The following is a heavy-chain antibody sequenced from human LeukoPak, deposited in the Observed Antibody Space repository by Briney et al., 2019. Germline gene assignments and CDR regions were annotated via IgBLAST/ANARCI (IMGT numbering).Heavy chain of an antibody. Sequence: GTSVKVSCKASGFTFTSSAVQWVRQARGQRLEWIGWIVVGSGNTNYAQKFQERVTITRDMSTSTAYMELSSLRSEDTAVYYCAREKGGPDAFDIWGQGTMVTVSS. J-gene: IGHJ3*02. V-gene: IGHV1-58*01. D-gene: IGHD2-15*01. CDR3: AREKGGPDAFDI. CDR1: GFTFTSSA. CDR2: IVVGSGNT.